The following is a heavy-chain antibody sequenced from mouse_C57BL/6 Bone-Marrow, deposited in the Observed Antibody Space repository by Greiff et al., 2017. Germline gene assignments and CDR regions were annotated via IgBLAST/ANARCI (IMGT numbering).Heavy chain of an antibody. CDR3: VRGWSTTVVNAMDY. CDR2: IRSKSSNYAT. D-gene: IGHD1-1*01. CDR1: GFTFNTYA. V-gene: IGHV10-3*01. Sequence: EVKVVESGGGLVQPKGSLKLSCAASGFTFNTYAMHWVRQAPGKGLEWVARIRSKSSNYATYYADSVKDRFTISRDDSQSMLYLQMNNLKTEDAAMYYCVRGWSTTVVNAMDYWGQGTSVTVSS. J-gene: IGHJ4*01.